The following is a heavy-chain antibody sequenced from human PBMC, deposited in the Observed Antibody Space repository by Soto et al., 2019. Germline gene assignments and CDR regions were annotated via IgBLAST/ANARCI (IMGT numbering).Heavy chain of an antibody. CDR3: ARGGFGWAPSMSDFDN. CDR2: IHHDGST. CDR1: SASVTTSTW. D-gene: IGHD5-18*01. J-gene: IGHJ4*02. V-gene: IGHV4-4*02. Sequence: QVHLQESGPGLVKPSGTLSLTCTVSSASVTTSTWWSWVRQPPGQGLEWIGEIHHDGSTYYNPSLKSRAAISIDKSENQFSLILRSMTAADTAVYYCARGGFGWAPSMSDFDNWGQAILVTASS.